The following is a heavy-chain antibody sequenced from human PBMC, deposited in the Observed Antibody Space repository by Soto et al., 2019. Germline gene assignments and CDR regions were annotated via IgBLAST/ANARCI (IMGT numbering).Heavy chain of an antibody. D-gene: IGHD3-9*01. J-gene: IGHJ5*01. Sequence: QITLKESGPSLVKPTQTLTLTCTFSGFSLTNTGVTVGWIRQPPGKALEGLALVFWHDDKRYNPSLRNRLTIAKDTSKNRVVLTLATVGPVDTATYYCAHSHFEILTGPFDSWGRGTLVTVSS. CDR3: AHSHFEILTGPFDS. CDR2: VFWHDDK. CDR1: GFSLTNTGVT. V-gene: IGHV2-5*01.